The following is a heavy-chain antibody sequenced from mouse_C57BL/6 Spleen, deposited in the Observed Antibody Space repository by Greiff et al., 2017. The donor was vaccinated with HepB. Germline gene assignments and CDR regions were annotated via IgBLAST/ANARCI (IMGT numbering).Heavy chain of an antibody. D-gene: IGHD2-5*01. CDR2: IDPSDSYT. CDR1: GYTFTSYW. CDR3: ARHSNYLDY. J-gene: IGHJ2*01. Sequence: QVQLQQPGAELVRPGTSVKLSCKASGYTFTSYWMHWVKQRPGQGLEWIGVIDPSDSYTNYNQKFKGKATLTVDTSSSTAYMQLSSLTSEDSAVYYCARHSNYLDYWGQGTTLTVSS. V-gene: IGHV1-59*01.